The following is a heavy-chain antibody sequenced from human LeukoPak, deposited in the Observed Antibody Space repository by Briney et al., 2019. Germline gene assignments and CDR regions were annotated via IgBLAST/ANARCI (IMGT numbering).Heavy chain of an antibody. D-gene: IGHD1-26*01. V-gene: IGHV3-48*04. J-gene: IGHJ4*02. CDR2: ISSSSSTI. Sequence: QSGGSLRLSCEASGFTFGSYTMSWVRQAPGKGLEWVSYISSSSSTIYYADSVKGRFTISRDNAKNSLYLQMNSPRAEDTAVYYCARVDWEVRANDYWGQGTLVTVSS. CDR3: ARVDWEVRANDY. CDR1: GFTFGSYT.